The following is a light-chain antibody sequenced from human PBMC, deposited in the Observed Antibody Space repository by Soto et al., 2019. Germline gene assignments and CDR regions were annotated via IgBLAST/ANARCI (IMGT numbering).Light chain of an antibody. CDR1: QSVDSY. V-gene: IGKV3-11*01. J-gene: IGKJ1*01. CDR3: QQRGDWPMT. CDR2: DAS. Sequence: EIVLTQSPATLSLSPGESATLSCRATQSVDSYLAWYQQKPGQAPRLLIYDASNRATGIPARFSGSGSGTVFTLTISSLEPEDFAVYYCQQRGDWPMTFGQGTKVDIK.